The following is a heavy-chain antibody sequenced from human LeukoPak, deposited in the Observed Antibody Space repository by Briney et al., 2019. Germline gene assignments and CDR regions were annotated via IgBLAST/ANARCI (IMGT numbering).Heavy chain of an antibody. J-gene: IGHJ4*02. CDR3: ARDRHRYSYDTGGYPPY. V-gene: IGHV3-48*01. D-gene: IGHD3-22*01. Sequence: GGSLRLSCAASGFTFSRYSMIWVRQAPGKGLEWVSYISSSSSTIYYADSVKGRFTISRDNAKNSLYLQMNSLRAEDTAVYYCARDRHRYSYDTGGYPPYWGQGTLVTVPS. CDR2: ISSSSSTI. CDR1: GFTFSRYS.